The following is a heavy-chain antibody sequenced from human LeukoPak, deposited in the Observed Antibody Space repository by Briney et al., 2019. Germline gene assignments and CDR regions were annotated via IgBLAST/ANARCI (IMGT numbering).Heavy chain of an antibody. CDR2: MNPNSGNT. D-gene: IGHD2-2*01. V-gene: IGHV1-8*03. Sequence: ASVKVSCKASGYAFTSYDINWVRQATGQGLEWMGWMNPNSGNTGYAQKFQGRVTITRNTSISTAYMELSSLRSEGTAVYYCARGFEVGYDAFDIWGQGTMVTVSS. J-gene: IGHJ3*02. CDR3: ARGFEVGYDAFDI. CDR1: GYAFTSYD.